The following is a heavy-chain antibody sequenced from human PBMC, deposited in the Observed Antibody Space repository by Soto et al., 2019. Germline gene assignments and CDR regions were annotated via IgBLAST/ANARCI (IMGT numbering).Heavy chain of an antibody. CDR2: ISAYNGNT. V-gene: IGHV1-18*01. D-gene: IGHD3-22*01. CDR1: GYTFTGYG. CDR3: ARDSSGWHDAFDI. J-gene: IGHJ3*02. Sequence: ASVKVSCKASGYTFTGYGIGWVRQAPGQGLEWMGWISAYNGNTNYAQKLQGRVTMTTDTSTSTAYMELRSLRSDDTAVYYCARDSSGWHDAFDIWGQGTMVTVSS.